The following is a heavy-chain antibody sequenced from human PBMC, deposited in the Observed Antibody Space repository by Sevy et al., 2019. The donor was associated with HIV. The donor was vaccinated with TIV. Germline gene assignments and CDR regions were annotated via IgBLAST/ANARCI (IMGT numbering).Heavy chain of an antibody. Sequence: GGSLRLSCAASGFAFYEYSMSWIRQAPGKGLEWVATLSFGCGKINYADSVKGRFTISRDNSKNSFYLQMDNLRVEDTALCYCAREGCSRPHDYWGQGTRGTVSS. V-gene: IGHV3-23*01. CDR3: AREGCSRPHDY. D-gene: IGHD2-8*01. CDR2: LSFGCGKI. J-gene: IGHJ4*02. CDR1: GFAFYEYS.